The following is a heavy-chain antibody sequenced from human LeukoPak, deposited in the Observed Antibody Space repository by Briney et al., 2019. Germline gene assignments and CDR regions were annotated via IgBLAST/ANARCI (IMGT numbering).Heavy chain of an antibody. D-gene: IGHD3-3*01. CDR2: IKQDGSEK. CDR3: ASGFLDDFWSGHF. J-gene: IGHJ4*02. Sequence: GGSLRLSCAASGFTSYTYWMSWVRQAPGKGLEWVANIKQDGSEKYYVDSVKGRFTISRDNAKKSLYLQMNSLRAEDTAVYYCASGFLDDFWSGHFWGQGTLVTASS. V-gene: IGHV3-7*01. CDR1: GFTSYTYW.